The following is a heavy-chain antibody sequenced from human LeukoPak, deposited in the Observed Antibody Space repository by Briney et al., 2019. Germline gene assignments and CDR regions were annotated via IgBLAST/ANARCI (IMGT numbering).Heavy chain of an antibody. D-gene: IGHD5-18*01. V-gene: IGHV1-46*01. J-gene: IGHJ6*03. CDR2: INPSGGST. CDR1: GYTFTSYY. CDR3: ARDLRGYSYGYYYYYYMDV. Sequence: ASVKVSCKASGYTFTSYYMHWVRQAPGQGLEWMGIINPSGGSTSYARKFQGRVTMTRDTSISTAYMELSRLRSDDTAVYYCARDLRGYSYGYYYYYYMDVWGKGTTVTVSS.